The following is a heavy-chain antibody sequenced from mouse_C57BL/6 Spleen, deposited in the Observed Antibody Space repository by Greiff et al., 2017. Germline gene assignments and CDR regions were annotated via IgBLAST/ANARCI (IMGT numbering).Heavy chain of an antibody. CDR1: GFTFSNYW. D-gene: IGHD2-4*01. CDR2: IRLKSDNYAT. Sequence: EVQVVESGGGLVQPGGSMKLSCVASGFTFSNYWMNWVRQSPEKGLEWVAKIRLKSDNYATHYAESVKGRFTISRDDSKSSVYLQMNNLKAEDTGIYYCTAGDDYDEDFDVWGTGTTVTVSS. V-gene: IGHV6-3*01. CDR3: TAGDDYDEDFDV. J-gene: IGHJ1*03.